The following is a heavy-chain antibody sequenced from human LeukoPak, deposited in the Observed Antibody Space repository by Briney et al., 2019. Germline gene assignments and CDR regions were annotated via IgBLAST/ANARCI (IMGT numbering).Heavy chain of an antibody. V-gene: IGHV3-20*04. CDR1: GFTFDDYG. CDR2: INWNGGST. CDR3: AREAYDSSGYSSPFDY. D-gene: IGHD3-22*01. J-gene: IGHJ4*02. Sequence: GGSLRLSCAASGFTFDDYGMSWVRQASGKGLEWVSGINWNGGSTGYADSVKGRFTISRDNAKNSLYLQMNSLRAEDTALYYCAREAYDSSGYSSPFDYWGQGTLVTVSS.